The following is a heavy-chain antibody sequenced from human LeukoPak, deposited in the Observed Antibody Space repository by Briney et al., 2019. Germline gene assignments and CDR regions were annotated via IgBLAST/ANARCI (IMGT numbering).Heavy chain of an antibody. Sequence: PGGSLRLSCAASGFTFSSYEMNWVRQAPGKGLEWVSYISSSGSTIYYADSVKGRFTISRDNAKNSLYLQMNSLRAEDTAVYYCARDLDYSTGFDYWGQGTLVTVSS. J-gene: IGHJ4*02. V-gene: IGHV3-48*03. CDR3: ARDLDYSTGFDY. CDR2: ISSSGSTI. CDR1: GFTFSSYE. D-gene: IGHD4-11*01.